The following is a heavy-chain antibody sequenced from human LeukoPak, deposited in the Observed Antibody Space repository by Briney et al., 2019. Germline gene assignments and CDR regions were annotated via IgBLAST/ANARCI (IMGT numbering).Heavy chain of an antibody. J-gene: IGHJ4*02. CDR3: ARDREMATTH. D-gene: IGHD5-24*01. CDR2: IYHSGST. V-gene: IGHV4-38-2*02. Sequence: SETLSLTCTVSGYSISSGYYWGWIRQPPGKGLEWIGSIYHSGSTYYNPSLKSRVTISVDRSKNQFSLKLSSVTAADTAVYYCARDREMATTHWGQGTLVTVSS. CDR1: GYSISSGYY.